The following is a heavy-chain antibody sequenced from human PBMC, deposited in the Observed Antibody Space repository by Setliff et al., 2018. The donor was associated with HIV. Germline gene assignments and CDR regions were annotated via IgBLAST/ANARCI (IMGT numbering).Heavy chain of an antibody. CDR1: GFTFSSYA. Sequence: GGSLRLSCAASGFTFSSYAMQWVRQAPGKGLEWVAVISSDGSNEYYADSVKGRFTISRDNAKNTLYLQMKSLRAEDTAVYYCARDVPKRGHYDSGGYYYPDAFDIWGQGAMVTVSS. CDR3: ARDVPKRGHYDSGGYYYPDAFDI. J-gene: IGHJ3*02. CDR2: ISSDGSNE. D-gene: IGHD3-22*01. V-gene: IGHV3-30*04.